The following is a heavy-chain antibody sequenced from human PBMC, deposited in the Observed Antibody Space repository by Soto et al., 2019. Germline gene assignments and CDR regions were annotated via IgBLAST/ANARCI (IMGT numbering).Heavy chain of an antibody. Sequence: SETLSLTCTVSGGSISSYYWSWIRHPPGKGLEWIGYIYYSGSTNYNPSLKSRVTISVDTSKNQFSLKLSSVTAADTAVYYCASYSSGWYWIVSSWGQGTLVTVSS. CDR2: IYYSGST. CDR1: GGSISSYY. J-gene: IGHJ4*02. V-gene: IGHV4-59*01. CDR3: ASYSSGWYWIVSS. D-gene: IGHD6-19*01.